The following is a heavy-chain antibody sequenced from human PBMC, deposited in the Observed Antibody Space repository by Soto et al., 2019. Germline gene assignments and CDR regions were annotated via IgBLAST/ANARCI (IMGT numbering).Heavy chain of an antibody. J-gene: IGHJ4*02. Sequence: SETLSLTCTVSGGSISSSSYYWGWIRQPPGKGLEWIGSIYYSGSTHYNPSLKSRVTISVDTSKNQFSLKLSSVTAADTAVYYCARRASLAGPPYYFDYWGQGTLVTVSS. D-gene: IGHD6-19*01. V-gene: IGHV4-39*01. CDR2: IYYSGST. CDR3: ARRASLAGPPYYFDY. CDR1: GGSISSSSYY.